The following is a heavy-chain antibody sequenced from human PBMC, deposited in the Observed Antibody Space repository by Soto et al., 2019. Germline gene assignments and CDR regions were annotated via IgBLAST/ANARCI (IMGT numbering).Heavy chain of an antibody. CDR1: GRIFSSFP. Sequence: QVQVVQSGAEVKKPGSSVKISCKASGRIFSSFPTSWVRQVPGQGLEWKGGVLSASGSVTYAPKFQGRVTMTAVNSAGIGYMELTSLTSEDTAIYYCARVGSRDAYNYVLDQWGPGTMVTVSS. D-gene: IGHD5-18*01. J-gene: IGHJ1*01. CDR3: ARVGSRDAYNYVLDQ. CDR2: VLSASGSV. V-gene: IGHV1-69*06.